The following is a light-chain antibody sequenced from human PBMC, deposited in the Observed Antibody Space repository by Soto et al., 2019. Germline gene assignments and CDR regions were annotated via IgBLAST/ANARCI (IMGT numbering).Light chain of an antibody. CDR3: CSYTNTDAHV. V-gene: IGLV2-14*01. Sequence: QSVLTQPASVSGSPGQSITISCTGTSRDVGGYNYVSWYQHHPGKAPTLMIYGVSNRPSGVSNRFSGSKSGNTASLTISGLQAEDEADYYCCSYTNTDAHVFGTGTKVTVL. CDR1: SRDVGGYNY. J-gene: IGLJ1*01. CDR2: GVS.